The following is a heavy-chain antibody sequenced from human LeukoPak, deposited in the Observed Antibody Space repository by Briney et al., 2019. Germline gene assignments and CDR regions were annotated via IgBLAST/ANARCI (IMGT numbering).Heavy chain of an antibody. CDR1: GGSISSYY. J-gene: IGHJ4*02. Sequence: PSETLSLTCTVSGGSISSYYWSWIRQPPGKGLEWIGYIYYSGSTNYNPSLKSRVTISVDKSRNQFYLKLSSVTAADTAVYYRARSDCSGGSCMNNWGQGTLVTVSS. CDR3: ARSDCSGGSCMNN. D-gene: IGHD2-15*01. V-gene: IGHV4-59*08. CDR2: IYYSGST.